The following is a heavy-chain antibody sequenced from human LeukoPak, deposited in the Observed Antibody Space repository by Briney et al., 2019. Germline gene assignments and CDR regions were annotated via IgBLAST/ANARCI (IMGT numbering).Heavy chain of an antibody. Sequence: GGSLRLSRAASGFTFSSYGMHWVRQAPGKGLEWVAFIRYDGSNKYYADSVKGRFTISRDNSKNTLYLQMNSLRAEDTAVYYCAKAFYYDSSGYYYAIDYWGQGTLVTVSS. D-gene: IGHD3-22*01. V-gene: IGHV3-30*02. CDR1: GFTFSSYG. CDR2: IRYDGSNK. CDR3: AKAFYYDSSGYYYAIDY. J-gene: IGHJ4*02.